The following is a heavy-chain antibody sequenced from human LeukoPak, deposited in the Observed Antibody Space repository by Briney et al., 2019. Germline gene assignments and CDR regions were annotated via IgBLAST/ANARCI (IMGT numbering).Heavy chain of an antibody. CDR3: ARAHFTVYNWFDP. CDR1: GGSISSSSDY. D-gene: IGHD3-3*02. CDR2: IYYSGTT. J-gene: IGHJ5*02. Sequence: PSETLSLTCTVSGGSISSSSDYWGWIRQPPGKGLEWIGSIYYSGTTYYHPSLKSRLTISVDTSKNQFSLKLSSVTAADTAVYYCARAHFTVYNWFDPWGQGTLVTVSS. V-gene: IGHV4-39*07.